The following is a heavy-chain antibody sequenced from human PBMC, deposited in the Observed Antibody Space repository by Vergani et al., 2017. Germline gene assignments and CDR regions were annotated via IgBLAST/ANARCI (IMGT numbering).Heavy chain of an antibody. J-gene: IGHJ4*01. D-gene: IGHD2-15*01. CDR2: IKSDGRT. Sequence: EVELLESGGGLAQPGGSLRVSCSASGFRVTTYYMSWVRQAPGKGLEWVAVIKSDGRTSYAESVRGRFTISRDTSRNAVYLQMNILRVEDTGVYYCTRSECSGTKCYGHDFDLWGHGILVTVSS. CDR3: TRSECSGTKCYGHDFDL. V-gene: IGHV3-66*02. CDR1: GFRVTTYY.